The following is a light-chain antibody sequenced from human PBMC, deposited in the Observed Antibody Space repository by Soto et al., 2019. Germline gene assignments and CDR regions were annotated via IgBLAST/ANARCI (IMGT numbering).Light chain of an antibody. CDR3: QQLRAYPHT. J-gene: IGKJ2*01. Sequence: EIVLTQSPGTLSLSPGERATLSCRASQSLSSSQLAWYQQKPGQAPRPLIYGASSRATGIPDRFSGSGSGTDFTLTVSRLEPEDFATYYCQQLRAYPHTFGQGTKLDIK. V-gene: IGKV3-20*01. CDR2: GAS. CDR1: QSLSSSQ.